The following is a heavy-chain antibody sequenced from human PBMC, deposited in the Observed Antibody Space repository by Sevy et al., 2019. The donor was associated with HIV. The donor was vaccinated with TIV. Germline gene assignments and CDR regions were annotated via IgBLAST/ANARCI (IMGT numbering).Heavy chain of an antibody. J-gene: IGHJ3*02. V-gene: IGHV3-30*18. CDR1: GFTFSNYG. CDR3: AKFSSLGNAFDI. CDR2: ISYDGGNK. Sequence: GGSLRLSCAASGFTFSNYGMHWVRQAPGKGLEWVAFISYDGGNKDHADSVKGRFTISRDNSKNTLYLQMNSLRAEDTAMYYCAKFSSLGNAFDIWGQGTMVTASS. D-gene: IGHD7-27*01.